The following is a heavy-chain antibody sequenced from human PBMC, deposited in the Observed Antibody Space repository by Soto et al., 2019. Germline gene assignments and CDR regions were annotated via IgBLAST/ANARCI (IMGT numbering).Heavy chain of an antibody. D-gene: IGHD3-10*01. V-gene: IGHV4-4*02. CDR1: GGSISSSNW. CDR3: ASGSGSYYSWFDP. CDR2: IYHSGST. J-gene: IGHJ5*02. Sequence: SETLSLTCAVSGGSISSSNWWSWVRQPPGKGLEWIGEIYHSGSTNYNPSLKSRVTISVDKSKNQFSLKLSSVTAADTAVYYCASGSGSYYSWFDPWGQGTLVTVSS.